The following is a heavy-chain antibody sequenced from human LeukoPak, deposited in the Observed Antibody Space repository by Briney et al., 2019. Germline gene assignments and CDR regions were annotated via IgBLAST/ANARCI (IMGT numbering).Heavy chain of an antibody. CDR1: GFTFSSYG. J-gene: IGHJ4*02. Sequence: GGSLRLSCAASGFTFSSYGMHWVRQAPGKGLEWVAVISYDGSSKYYADSVKGRFTISRDNSKNTLYLQMNSLRAEDTAVYYCAKAAQAYYFDYWGQGTLVTVSS. CDR3: AKAAQAYYFDY. CDR2: ISYDGSSK. V-gene: IGHV3-30*18.